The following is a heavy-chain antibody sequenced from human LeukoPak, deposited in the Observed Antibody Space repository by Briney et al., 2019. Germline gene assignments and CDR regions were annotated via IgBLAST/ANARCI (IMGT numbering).Heavy chain of an antibody. CDR3: AKDRGLLLRFDY. V-gene: IGHV3-53*01. D-gene: IGHD2-21*02. J-gene: IGHJ4*02. CDR2: IYSGGST. Sequence: GGSLRLSCAASGFTVTSIYMSWVRQAPGKGLEWVSAIYSGGSTYYADSVKGRFTISRDNSKNTLYLQMNSLRAEDTAVYYCAKDRGLLLRFDYWGQGTLVTVSS. CDR1: GFTVTSIY.